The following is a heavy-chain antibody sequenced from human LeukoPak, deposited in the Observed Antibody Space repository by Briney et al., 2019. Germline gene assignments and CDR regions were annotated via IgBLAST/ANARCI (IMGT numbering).Heavy chain of an antibody. Sequence: SETLSLTCAVYGWSFNDYYWNWIRQPPGKGLEWVGEINARGDTNFNPSLKSRVTISVDASKSQFSLTLTSMIAADTAVYYCARGQVPAARGYNWFDPWGQGTLVTVSS. V-gene: IGHV4-34*01. CDR2: INARGDT. CDR3: ARGQVPAARGYNWFDP. CDR1: GWSFNDYY. D-gene: IGHD2-2*01. J-gene: IGHJ5*02.